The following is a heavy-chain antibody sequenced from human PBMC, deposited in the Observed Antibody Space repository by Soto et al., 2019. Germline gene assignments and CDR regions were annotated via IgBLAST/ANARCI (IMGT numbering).Heavy chain of an antibody. D-gene: IGHD5-18*01. V-gene: IGHV1-18*01. CDR1: GYTFTSYG. CDR2: ISAYNGNT. CDR3: ARDVVDTAPGYYYGMDV. Sequence: ASVKVSCKASGYTFTSYGISWVRQAPGQGLEWMGWISAYNGNTNYAQKLQGRVTMTTDTSTSTAYMELRSLRSDDTAVYYCARDVVDTAPGYYYGMDVWGQATTVSVSS. J-gene: IGHJ6*01.